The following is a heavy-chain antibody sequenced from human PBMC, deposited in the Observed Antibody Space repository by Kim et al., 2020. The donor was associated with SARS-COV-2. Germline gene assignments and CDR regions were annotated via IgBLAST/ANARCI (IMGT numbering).Heavy chain of an antibody. J-gene: IGHJ4*02. Sequence: KKDGSSTGYADSVQGRFTISRDNAKNTVNLQMNSLRGDDTAVYYCVKGGAHWGQGSLVTVSS. V-gene: IGHV3-74*01. CDR2: KKDGSST. CDR3: VKGGAH. D-gene: IGHD2-15*01.